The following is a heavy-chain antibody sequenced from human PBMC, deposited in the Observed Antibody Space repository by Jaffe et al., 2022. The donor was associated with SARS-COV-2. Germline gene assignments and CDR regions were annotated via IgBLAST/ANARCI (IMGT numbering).Heavy chain of an antibody. D-gene: IGHD2-8*01. CDR3: ARDGVYAPDAFDI. J-gene: IGHJ3*02. Sequence: EVQLVESGGGLVKPGGSLRLSCAASGFTFSSYSMNWVRQAPGKGLEWVSSISSSSSYIYYADSVKGRFTISRDNAKNSLYLQMNSLRAEDTAVYYCARDGVYAPDAFDIWGQGTMVTVSS. CDR2: ISSSSSYI. V-gene: IGHV3-21*01. CDR1: GFTFSSYS.